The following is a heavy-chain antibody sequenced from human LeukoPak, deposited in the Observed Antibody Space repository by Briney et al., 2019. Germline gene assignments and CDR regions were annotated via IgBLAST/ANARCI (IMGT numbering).Heavy chain of an antibody. D-gene: IGHD3-16*02. V-gene: IGHV3-48*01. Sequence: GGSLRLSCAASGFTFSSYSMNWVRQAPGKGLEWVSYISSSSSTIYYADSVKGRFTISRDNSKNTLYLQMNSLRAEDTAVYYCAKASTRGYYDYVWGSYRHQGGYFDYWGQGTLVTVSS. J-gene: IGHJ4*02. CDR2: ISSSSSTI. CDR3: AKASTRGYYDYVWGSYRHQGGYFDY. CDR1: GFTFSSYS.